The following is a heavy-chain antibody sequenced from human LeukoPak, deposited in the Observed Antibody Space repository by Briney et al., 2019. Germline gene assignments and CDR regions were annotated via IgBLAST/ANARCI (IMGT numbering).Heavy chain of an antibody. D-gene: IGHD6-19*01. CDR1: GGTFSSYA. CDR3: ARSGYSSGWYVLGY. Sequence: SVKVSCKASGGTFSSYAISWVRQAPGQGLEWMGGIIPIFGTANYAQKFQGRVTITADESTSTDYMELSSLRSEDTAVYYCARSGYSSGWYVLGYWGQGTLVTVSS. CDR2: IIPIFGTA. J-gene: IGHJ4*02. V-gene: IGHV1-69*01.